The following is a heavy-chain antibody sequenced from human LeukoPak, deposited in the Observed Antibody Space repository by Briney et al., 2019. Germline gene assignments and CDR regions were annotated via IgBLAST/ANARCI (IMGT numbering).Heavy chain of an antibody. CDR2: ISGSGGST. J-gene: IGHJ6*04. Sequence: GGSLRLSCAASGFTFGNYAMNWVRQAPGKGLEWVSGISGSGGSTYYADSVKGRFTISRDNSKNTLYLQMNSLRAEDTAVYYCAGGYCSGGSCLSYYYGMDVWGKGTTVTVSS. CDR3: AGGYCSGGSCLSYYYGMDV. CDR1: GFTFGNYA. D-gene: IGHD2-15*01. V-gene: IGHV3-23*01.